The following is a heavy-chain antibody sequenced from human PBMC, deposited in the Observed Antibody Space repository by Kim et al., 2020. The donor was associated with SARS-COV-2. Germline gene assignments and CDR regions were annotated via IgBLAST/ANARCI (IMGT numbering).Heavy chain of an antibody. CDR2: IYHSGST. D-gene: IGHD3-16*01. V-gene: IGHV4-30-2*01. Sequence: SETLSLTCAVSGGSISSGGYSWSWIRQPPGKGLEWIGYIYHSGSTYYNPSLKSRVTISVDRSKNQFSLKLSSVTAADTAVYYCARGLGGGAFDIWGQGTMVTVSS. CDR3: ARGLGGGAFDI. CDR1: GGSISSGGYS. J-gene: IGHJ3*02.